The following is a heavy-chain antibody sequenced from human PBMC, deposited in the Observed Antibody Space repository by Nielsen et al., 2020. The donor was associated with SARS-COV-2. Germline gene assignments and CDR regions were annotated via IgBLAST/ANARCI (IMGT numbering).Heavy chain of an antibody. CDR3: ARAVAVLATEYYFDY. CDR2: INPNSGDT. D-gene: IGHD2-15*01. V-gene: IGHV1-2*04. J-gene: IGHJ4*02. CDR1: DNTILSYS. Sequence: ASVKVSCKASDNTILSYSIIWVRQAPGQGLEWMGWINPNSGDTNYAQNFQGWVTMTRDTSINTAYMELSRLKSDDTAVYYCARAVAVLATEYYFDYWGQGTLVTVSS.